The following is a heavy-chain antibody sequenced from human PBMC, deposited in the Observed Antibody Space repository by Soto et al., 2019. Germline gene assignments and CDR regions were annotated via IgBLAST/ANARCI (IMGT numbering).Heavy chain of an antibody. CDR2: ISSSSSYI. J-gene: IGHJ3*02. Sequence: EVQLVESGGGLVKPGGSLRLSCAASGFTFSSYSMNWVRQAPGKGLEWVSSISSSSSYIYYADSVKVRFTISRDNAKNSLYLQMNSLRAEDTAVYYCVTVTTGMDDAFDIWGQGTMVTVSS. CDR3: VTVTTGMDDAFDI. D-gene: IGHD4-17*01. CDR1: GFTFSSYS. V-gene: IGHV3-21*01.